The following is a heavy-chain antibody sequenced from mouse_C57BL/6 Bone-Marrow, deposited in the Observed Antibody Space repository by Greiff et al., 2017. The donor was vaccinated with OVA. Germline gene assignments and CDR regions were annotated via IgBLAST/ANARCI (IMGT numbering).Heavy chain of an antibody. J-gene: IGHJ2*01. D-gene: IGHD1-1*01. V-gene: IGHV1-55*01. CDR2: IYPGSGST. CDR3: ARYYGSRYYFDY. CDR1: GYTFTSYW. Sequence: QVQLQQPGAELVKRGASVKMSCKASGYTFTSYWITWVKQRPGQGLEWIGDIYPGSGSTNYNEKFKSKATLTVDTSSSTAYMQLSSLTSEDSAVYYCARYYGSRYYFDYWGQGTTLTVSS.